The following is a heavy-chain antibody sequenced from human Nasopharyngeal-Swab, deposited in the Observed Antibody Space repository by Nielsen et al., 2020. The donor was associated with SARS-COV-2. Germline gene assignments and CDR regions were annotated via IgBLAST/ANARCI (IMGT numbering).Heavy chain of an antibody. CDR3: AKDWVIDS. Sequence: GGSLRLSCAASGFTFNVYAMSWVRQAPGRGLEWVSGISDSGKRTDYADPVEGRFTISRDNSRNTLYLQMNSLRAEDTAAYYCAKDWVIDSWGQGTLVTVSS. V-gene: IGHV3-23*01. J-gene: IGHJ4*02. CDR2: ISDSGKRT. CDR1: GFTFNVYA. D-gene: IGHD2-21*01.